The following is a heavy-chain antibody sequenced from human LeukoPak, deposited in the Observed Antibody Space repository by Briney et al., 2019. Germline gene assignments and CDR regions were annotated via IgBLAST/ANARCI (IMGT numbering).Heavy chain of an antibody. CDR1: GYSISSGYY. Sequence: SETLSLTCTVSGYSISSGYYWGWIRQPPGKGLEWIGSIYHSGSTYYNPSLKSRVTISVDTSKNQFSLKLSSVTAADTAVYYCASSPTIAQYWSGGYWGQGTLVTVSS. CDR3: ASSPTIAQYWSGGY. CDR2: IYHSGST. V-gene: IGHV4-38-2*02. J-gene: IGHJ4*02. D-gene: IGHD2-8*02.